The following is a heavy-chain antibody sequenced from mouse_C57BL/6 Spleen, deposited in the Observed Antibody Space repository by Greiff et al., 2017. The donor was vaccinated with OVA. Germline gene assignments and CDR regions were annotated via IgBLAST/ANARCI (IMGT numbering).Heavy chain of an antibody. CDR1: GYSFTGYF. V-gene: IGHV1-20*01. CDR3: ARSRLLRFYFDY. J-gene: IGHJ2*01. Sequence: EVQLQQSGPELVKPGDSVKISCKASGYSFTGYFMNWVMQSHGKSLEWIGRINPYNGDTFYNQKFKGKATLTVDKSSSTAHMELRSLTSEDSAFYYCARSRLLRFYFDYWGQGTTLTVSS. D-gene: IGHD1-1*01. CDR2: INPYNGDT.